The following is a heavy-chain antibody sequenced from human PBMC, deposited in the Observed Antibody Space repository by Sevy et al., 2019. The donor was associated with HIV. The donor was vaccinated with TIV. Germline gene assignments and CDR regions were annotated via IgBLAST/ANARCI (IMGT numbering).Heavy chain of an antibody. CDR3: AKGVTFGGVIQFNYFDY. J-gene: IGHJ4*02. V-gene: IGHV3-23*01. CDR2: ISGSGGST. Sequence: GESLKISCAASGFTFSSYAMSWVRQAPGKGLEWVSAISGSGGSTYYADSVKGRFTISRDNSKNTLYLQMNSLIAEDTAVYYCAKGVTFGGVIQFNYFDYWGQGTLVTVSS. CDR1: GFTFSSYA. D-gene: IGHD3-16*02.